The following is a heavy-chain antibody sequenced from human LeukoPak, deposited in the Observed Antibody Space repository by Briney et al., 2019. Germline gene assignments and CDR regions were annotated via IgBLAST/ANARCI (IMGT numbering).Heavy chain of an antibody. CDR1: GFTFSSYG. CDR3: AKDRYSSGWYSFDS. D-gene: IGHD6-19*01. Sequence: GGSLRLSCAASGFTFSSYGMHWVRQAPGKGLEWVAVISYDGSNKYYADSVKGRFTISRDNSKNTLFLQMNSLRAEDTAVYHCAKDRYSSGWYSFDSWGQGTLVTVSS. V-gene: IGHV3-30*18. J-gene: IGHJ4*02. CDR2: ISYDGSNK.